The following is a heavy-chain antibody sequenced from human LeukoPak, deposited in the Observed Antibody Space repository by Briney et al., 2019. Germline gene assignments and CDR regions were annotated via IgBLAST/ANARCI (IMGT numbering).Heavy chain of an antibody. Sequence: GGSLRLSCAASGFTFSSYEMNWVRQAPGKGLEWVSYISSSGSTIYYADSVKGRFTISRDNAKNSLYLQMNSLRAEDTAVYYCARDMSYPYYYYYYYMDVWGKGTTVTVSS. V-gene: IGHV3-48*03. J-gene: IGHJ6*03. D-gene: IGHD1-26*01. CDR2: ISSSGSTI. CDR1: GFTFSSYE. CDR3: ARDMSYPYYYYYYYMDV.